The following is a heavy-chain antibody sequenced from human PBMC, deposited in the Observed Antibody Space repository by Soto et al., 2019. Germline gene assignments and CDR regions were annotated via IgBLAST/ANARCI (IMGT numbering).Heavy chain of an antibody. Sequence: PWGSLRLSCAVSGFTLSNSGMSWFRQAPGEGLEWVSSITSGDGTYYADSVKGRFTISRDKSRNTLYLQMNSLTADDTARYDCAKDEWELRFDAWGKGTLVTVAS. J-gene: IGHJ5*02. V-gene: IGHV3-23*01. CDR2: ITSGDGT. CDR1: GFTLSNSG. D-gene: IGHD1-26*01. CDR3: AKDEWELRFDA.